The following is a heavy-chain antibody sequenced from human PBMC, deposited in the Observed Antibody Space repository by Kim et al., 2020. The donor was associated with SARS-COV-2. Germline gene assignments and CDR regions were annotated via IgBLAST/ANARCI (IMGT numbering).Heavy chain of an antibody. J-gene: IGHJ5*02. CDR2: INAGNGNT. CDR3: AKADMVRGVMNWFDP. V-gene: IGHV1-3*01. Sequence: ASVKVSCKASGYTFTSYAMHWVRQAPGQRLEWMGWINAGNGNTKYSQKFQGRVTITRDTSASTAYMELSSLRSEDTAVYYCAKADMVRGVMNWFDPWGQGTLVTVSS. CDR1: GYTFTSYA. D-gene: IGHD3-10*01.